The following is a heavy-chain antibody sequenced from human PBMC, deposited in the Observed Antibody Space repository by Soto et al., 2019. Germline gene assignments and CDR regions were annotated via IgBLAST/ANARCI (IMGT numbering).Heavy chain of an antibody. D-gene: IGHD6-13*01. CDR1: GFTFSSYR. J-gene: IGHJ6*02. CDR2: ISSSSSYI. V-gene: IGHV3-21*01. Sequence: GGSLRLSCAASGFTFSSYRMNWVRQAPGKGLEWVSSISSSSSYIYYADSVKGRFTISRDNAKNSLYLQMNSLRAEDTAVYYCARGIPKQHIYYYYGMDVWGHGTTVTLSS. CDR3: ARGIPKQHIYYYYGMDV.